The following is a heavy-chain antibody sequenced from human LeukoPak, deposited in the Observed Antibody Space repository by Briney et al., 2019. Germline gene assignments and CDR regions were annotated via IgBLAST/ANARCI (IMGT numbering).Heavy chain of an antibody. CDR3: ARRGYGSGSYSRAYYFDY. J-gene: IGHJ4*02. V-gene: IGHV3-20*01. D-gene: IGHD3-10*01. Sequence: PGGSLRLSCAASGFTFSSYAMSWVRQAPGKGLEWVSGINWNGGSTGYADSVKGRFTISRDNAKNSLYLQMNSLRAEDTALYHCARRGYGSGSYSRAYYFDYWGQGTLVTVSS. CDR1: GFTFSSYA. CDR2: INWNGGST.